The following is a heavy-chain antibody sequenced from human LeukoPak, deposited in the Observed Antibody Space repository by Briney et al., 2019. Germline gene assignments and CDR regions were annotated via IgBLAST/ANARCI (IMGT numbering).Heavy chain of an antibody. Sequence: PGGSLRLSCTVSGFTVSNSTSWVRQAPGKGLEWVSFIYSGTTHYSDSVKGRFTISRDNSKNTLYLQMDSLSAEDTAVYYCVKVDTWGQGTLVTVSS. V-gene: IGHV3-53*01. J-gene: IGHJ4*02. CDR2: IYSGTT. D-gene: IGHD5-18*01. CDR1: GFTVSNS. CDR3: VKVDT.